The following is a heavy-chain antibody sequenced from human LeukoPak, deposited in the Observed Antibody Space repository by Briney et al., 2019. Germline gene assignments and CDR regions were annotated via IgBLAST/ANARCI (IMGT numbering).Heavy chain of an antibody. D-gene: IGHD3-22*01. J-gene: IGHJ4*02. V-gene: IGHV1-69*01. CDR3: SRATYYYDSSGYYDRYYFDY. CDR1: GGTFSSYA. CDR2: IIPIFGTA. Sequence: ASVKVSCKASGGTFSSYAISWVRQAPGQGLEWMGGIIPIFGTANYAQKFQGRVTITADESTSTAYSELRSLRSEDTAVYYCSRATYYYDSSGYYDRYYFDYWGPGNLVNVSS.